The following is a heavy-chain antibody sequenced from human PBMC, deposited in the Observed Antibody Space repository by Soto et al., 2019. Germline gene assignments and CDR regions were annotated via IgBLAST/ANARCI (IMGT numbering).Heavy chain of an antibody. V-gene: IGHV3-30-3*01. J-gene: IGHJ4*02. Sequence: PGGSLRLSCAASGFTFSSYAMHWVRQAPGEGLEWVAVISYDGSNKYYADSVKGRFTISRDNSKNTLYLQMNSLRAEDTAVYYCAKDYDFWSGSLDYWGQGTLVTVSS. CDR3: AKDYDFWSGSLDY. CDR1: GFTFSSYA. CDR2: ISYDGSNK. D-gene: IGHD3-3*01.